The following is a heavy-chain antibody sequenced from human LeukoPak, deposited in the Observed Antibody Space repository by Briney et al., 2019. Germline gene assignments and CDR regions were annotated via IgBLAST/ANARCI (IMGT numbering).Heavy chain of an antibody. V-gene: IGHV3-30*18. CDR2: ISYDGSNG. CDR3: AKDQRWLQYYFDY. D-gene: IGHD5-24*01. J-gene: IGHJ4*02. Sequence: GGSLRLSCAASGFTFRSFGMHWVRQAPGKGLEWVAVISYDGSNGYYADSVKGRFTISRDNSKNTLYLQMNSLRAEDTAVYFCAKDQRWLQYYFDYWGQGTLVTVSS. CDR1: GFTFRSFG.